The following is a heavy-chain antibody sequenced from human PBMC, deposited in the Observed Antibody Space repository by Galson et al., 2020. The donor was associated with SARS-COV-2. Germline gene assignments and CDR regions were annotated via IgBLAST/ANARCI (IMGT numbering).Heavy chain of an antibody. J-gene: IGHJ4*02. V-gene: IGHV3-7*03. CDR1: GFTSTNYW. D-gene: IGHD6-13*01. CDR3: ARVGSSSWYFDY. Sequence: GGSLRLSCAASGFTSTNYWMSWVRQAPGKGLEWVANTKQDGSEKYYVHSVKGRFTISRDNAKNSLYLQMNSLRAEDTAMYYCARVGSSSWYFDYWGQGTLVTVSS. CDR2: TKQDGSEK.